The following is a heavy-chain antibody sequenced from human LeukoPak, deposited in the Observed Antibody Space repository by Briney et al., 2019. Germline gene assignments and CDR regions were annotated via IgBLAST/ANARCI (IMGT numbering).Heavy chain of an antibody. Sequence: PGGSLRLSCAASGFTFSSYGMHWVRQAPGKGLEWVAVIWYDGSNKYYADSVKGRFTISRDNSKGILYLQMNSLRAEDTAVYYCAKDILRWAFDYWGQGILVTVSS. V-gene: IGHV3-33*03. CDR2: IWYDGSNK. CDR1: GFTFSSYG. J-gene: IGHJ4*02. D-gene: IGHD4-23*01. CDR3: AKDILRWAFDY.